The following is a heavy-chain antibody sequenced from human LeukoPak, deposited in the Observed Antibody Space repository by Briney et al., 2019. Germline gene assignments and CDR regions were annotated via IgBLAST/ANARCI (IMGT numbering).Heavy chain of an antibody. CDR3: ARDRGSYSIDI. D-gene: IGHD1-26*01. J-gene: IGHJ3*02. CDR2: IYYSGST. CDR1: GGSISSYY. V-gene: IGHV4-59*01. Sequence: PSETLSLTCTVSGGSISSYYWSWIRQPPGKGLEWIGYIYYSGSTNYNPSLKSRVTISVDTSKNQFSLKLSSVTAADTAVYYCARDRGSYSIDIWGQGTMVTVSS.